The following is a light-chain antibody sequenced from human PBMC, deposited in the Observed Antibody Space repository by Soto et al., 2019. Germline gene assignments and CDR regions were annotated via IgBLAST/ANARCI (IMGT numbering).Light chain of an antibody. CDR2: DAS. V-gene: IGKV3-11*01. CDR3: QQRSNWPRT. Sequence: EIVLTQSPATLSLSPGERATLSCRASQSVSSYLAWYQQKPGQAPRVLIYDASNRATGIPARFSRSGSGTDFTLTISSLEPEDFAVYYCQQRSNWPRTFGPGTKVDIK. J-gene: IGKJ3*01. CDR1: QSVSSY.